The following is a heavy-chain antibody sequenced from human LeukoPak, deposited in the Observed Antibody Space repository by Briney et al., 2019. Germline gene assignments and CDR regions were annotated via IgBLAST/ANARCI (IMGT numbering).Heavy chain of an antibody. V-gene: IGHV4-59*08. CDR1: GGSISSYY. CDR3: AASTYYYDSSGFDP. J-gene: IGHJ5*02. Sequence: SETLSLTCTVSGGSISSYYWSWIRQPPGKGLEWIGYIYYSGSTNYNPSLKSRVTISVDTPKNQFSLKLSSVTAADTAVYYCAASTYYYDSSGFDPWGQGTLVTVSS. CDR2: IYYSGST. D-gene: IGHD3-22*01.